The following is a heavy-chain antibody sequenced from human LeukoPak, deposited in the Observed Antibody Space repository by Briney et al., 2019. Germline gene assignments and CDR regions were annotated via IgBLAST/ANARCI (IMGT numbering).Heavy chain of an antibody. CDR1: GGSISSDTYF. D-gene: IGHD3-16*01. CDR3: ASEAHRGGGFDS. CDR2: IYFTGNT. Sequence: KPSETLSLTCTVSGGSISSDTYFWGWIRQSPGKGLEWIANIYFTGNTYYNPSLKSRATISVDTSKNQFSLTLSSVTAADTAVYYCASEAHRGGGFDSWGQGTQVTVSS. J-gene: IGHJ4*02. V-gene: IGHV4-39*01.